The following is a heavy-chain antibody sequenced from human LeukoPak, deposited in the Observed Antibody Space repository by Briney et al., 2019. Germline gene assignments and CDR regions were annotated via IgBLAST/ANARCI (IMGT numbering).Heavy chain of an antibody. CDR1: GFTFNSYW. J-gene: IGHJ4*02. V-gene: IGHV3-7*01. D-gene: IGHD3-22*01. Sequence: GGSLTLSCAASGFTFNSYWMSWVRQAPEKGLEWVANIKQDGSEKYYVDSVKGRFTISRDNAKNALYLKMNSLRAEDTDVYYCARVISGYYPIDYWGQGTLVTVSS. CDR3: ARVISGYYPIDY. CDR2: IKQDGSEK.